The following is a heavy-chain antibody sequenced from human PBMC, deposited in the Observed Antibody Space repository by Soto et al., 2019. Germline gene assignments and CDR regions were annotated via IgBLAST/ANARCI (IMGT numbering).Heavy chain of an antibody. D-gene: IGHD3-3*01. CDR3: ATRITVFGLLIPPFDP. CDR2: IYHSGSI. Sequence: SETLSLTCAVSGYSISSGYYWGWIRQPPGKGLEWIGSIYHSGSIYYNPSLKSRVTMSVDTSKNQFSLRLSSVTAADTAIYYCATRITVFGLLIPPFDPWGQGTQVTVSS. V-gene: IGHV4-38-2*01. J-gene: IGHJ5*02. CDR1: GYSISSGYY.